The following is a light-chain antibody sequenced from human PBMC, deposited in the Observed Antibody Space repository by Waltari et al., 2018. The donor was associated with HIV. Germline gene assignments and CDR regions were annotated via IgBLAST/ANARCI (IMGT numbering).Light chain of an antibody. J-gene: IGKJ3*01. CDR1: QNIYHY. CDR3: QQSSDLPST. Sequence: DIQMTQSPSSLSASIGDRVTITCRASQNIYHYLNWYQHEPAKPPKLRIYAASTLQSWVPSTFSASGSGTDFTLTIDNLQPEDFATYYCQQSSDLPSTFGPGTKVDLK. CDR2: AAS. V-gene: IGKV1-39*01.